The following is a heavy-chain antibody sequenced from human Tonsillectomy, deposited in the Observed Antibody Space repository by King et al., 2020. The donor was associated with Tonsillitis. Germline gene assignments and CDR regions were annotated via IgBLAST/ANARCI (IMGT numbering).Heavy chain of an antibody. CDR2: INHSGST. CDR3: ARGRYDFWSGYFQGYFDL. D-gene: IGHD3-3*01. V-gene: IGHV4-34*01. J-gene: IGHJ2*01. Sequence: VQLQQWGAGLLKPSETLSLTCAVYGGSFSGYYWSWIRQPPGKGLDGIGEINHSGSTNYNPSLKSRVTISVDTPKNQFSLKLSSVTAADTAVYYCARGRYDFWSGYFQGYFDLWGRGTLVTVSS. CDR1: GGSFSGYY.